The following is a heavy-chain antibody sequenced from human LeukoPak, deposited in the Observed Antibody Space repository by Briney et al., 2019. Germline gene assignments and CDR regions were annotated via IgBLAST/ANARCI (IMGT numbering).Heavy chain of an antibody. CDR2: IIPVFGTP. CDR1: GGTFSNSG. J-gene: IGHJ4*02. V-gene: IGHV1-69*06. CDR3: ARERLARFPYFDY. Sequence: SVKVSCKTSGGTFSNSGINWVRLAPGQGPEWMGGIIPVFGTPNYAQKFQGRLTITADRSTTTAYMELSSLTSDDTAVYYCARERLARFPYFDYWGQGTLVAVSS. D-gene: IGHD3-3*01.